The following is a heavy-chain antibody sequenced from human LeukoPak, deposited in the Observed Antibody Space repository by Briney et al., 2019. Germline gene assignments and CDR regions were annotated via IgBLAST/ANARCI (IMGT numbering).Heavy chain of an antibody. Sequence: PSETLSLTCAVYGGSFSGYYWSWIRQPPGKGLEWIGEINHSGSTNYNPSLKSRVTISVDTSKNQFSLKLSSVTAADTAVYYCARDHLWFGELYGAFDIWGQGTMVTVSS. D-gene: IGHD3-10*01. CDR1: GGSFSGYY. J-gene: IGHJ3*02. CDR3: ARDHLWFGELYGAFDI. V-gene: IGHV4-34*01. CDR2: INHSGST.